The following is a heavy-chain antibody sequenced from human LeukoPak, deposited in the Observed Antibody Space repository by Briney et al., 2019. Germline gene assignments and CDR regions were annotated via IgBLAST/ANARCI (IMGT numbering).Heavy chain of an antibody. CDR3: AKDLEIVVVITTDDAFDI. Sequence: GGSLRLSCAASGFTFSNYAMNWVRQAPGKGLEWVSAISGSGGNTFYADSVKGRFTISSDNSKNTLYLQMNSLRAEDTAVYFCAKDLEIVVVITTDDAFDIWGEGTMVTVSS. D-gene: IGHD3-22*01. CDR2: ISGSGGNT. J-gene: IGHJ3*02. V-gene: IGHV3-23*01. CDR1: GFTFSNYA.